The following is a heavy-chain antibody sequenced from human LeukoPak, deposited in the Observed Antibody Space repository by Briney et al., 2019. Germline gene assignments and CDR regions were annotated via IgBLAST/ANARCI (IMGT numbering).Heavy chain of an antibody. V-gene: IGHV4-59*01. J-gene: IGHJ3*02. CDR3: ARAYSSSCPEAFDI. D-gene: IGHD6-13*01. CDR2: IYYSGST. Sequence: SETLSLTCTVSGGSISSYYWSWIRQPPGKGLEWIGYIYYSGSTNYNPSLKSRVTISVDTSKNQFSLKLSSVTAADTAVYYCARAYSSSCPEAFDIWGQGTMVTVSS. CDR1: GGSISSYY.